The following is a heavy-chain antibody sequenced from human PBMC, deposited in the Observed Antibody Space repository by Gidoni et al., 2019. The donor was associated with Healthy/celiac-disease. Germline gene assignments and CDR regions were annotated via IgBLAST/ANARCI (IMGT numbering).Heavy chain of an antibody. V-gene: IGHV4-39*01. CDR1: GGSISSSSYY. CDR3: ARQADIVVVPAASNDY. Sequence: QLQLQESGPGLVKPSETLSLTCTVSGGSISSSSYYWGWIRQPPGKGLEWIGSIYYSGSTYYNPSLKSRVTISVDTSKNQFSLKLSAVTAADTAVYYCARQADIVVVPAASNDYWGQGTLVTVSS. D-gene: IGHD2-2*01. J-gene: IGHJ4*02. CDR2: IYYSGST.